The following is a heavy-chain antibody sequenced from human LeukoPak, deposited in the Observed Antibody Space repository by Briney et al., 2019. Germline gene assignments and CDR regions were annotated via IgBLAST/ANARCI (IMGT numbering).Heavy chain of an antibody. CDR2: ISACNGNT. V-gene: IGHV1-18*01. Sequence: ASVKVSCKASGYTFTSYGISWVRQAPGQGLEWMGWISACNGNTNYAQKLQGRVTMTTDTSTSTAYMELRSLRSDDTAVYYCATGGSRVQLWILAGWYYFDNWGQGTLVTVSS. CDR3: ATGGSRVQLWILAGWYYFDN. CDR1: GYTFTSYG. D-gene: IGHD5-18*01. J-gene: IGHJ4*02.